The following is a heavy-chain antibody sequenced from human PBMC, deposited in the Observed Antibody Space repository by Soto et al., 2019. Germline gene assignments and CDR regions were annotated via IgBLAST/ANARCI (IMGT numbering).Heavy chain of an antibody. CDR1: GGSISSYY. CDR3: ARCQSGYPYEDGMDV. J-gene: IGHJ6*02. Sequence: SETLSLTCTVSGGSISSYYWSWIRQPAGKGLEWIGRIYTSGSTNYNPSLKSRVTMSVDTSKNQFSLKLSSVTAADTAVYYCARCQSGYPYEDGMDVWGQRTTVTVSS. V-gene: IGHV4-4*07. CDR2: IYTSGST. D-gene: IGHD5-18*01.